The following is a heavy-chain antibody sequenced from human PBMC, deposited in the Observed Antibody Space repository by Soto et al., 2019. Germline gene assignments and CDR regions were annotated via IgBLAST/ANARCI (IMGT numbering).Heavy chain of an antibody. CDR2: IKPDGTII. V-gene: IGHV3-7*04. D-gene: IGHD2-15*01. Sequence: GGSLRLSCTGSGFTFGNYWMSWVRQAPGKGLEWVANIKPDGTIIYHADSVKGRFTISRDNAKNSLFLQMNSLRAEDTAVYYCARGKSIFYGMDVWGQGTTVTVSS. CDR3: ARGKSIFYGMDV. J-gene: IGHJ6*02. CDR1: GFTFGNYW.